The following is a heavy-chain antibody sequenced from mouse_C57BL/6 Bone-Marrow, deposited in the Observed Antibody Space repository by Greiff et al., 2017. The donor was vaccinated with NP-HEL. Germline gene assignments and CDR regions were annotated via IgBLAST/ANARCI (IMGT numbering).Heavy chain of an antibody. V-gene: IGHV1-62-2*01. Sequence: VQLQQSGAELVKPGASVKLSCKASGYTFTEYTIHWVKQRSGQGLEWIGWVYPGSGSIKYNEKFKDKATLTADKSSSTVYMELSRLTSEDSAVYFCARHEGYYYGSSPAWFAYWGQGTLVTVSA. J-gene: IGHJ3*01. CDR2: VYPGSGSI. CDR3: ARHEGYYYGSSPAWFAY. D-gene: IGHD1-1*01. CDR1: GYTFTEYT.